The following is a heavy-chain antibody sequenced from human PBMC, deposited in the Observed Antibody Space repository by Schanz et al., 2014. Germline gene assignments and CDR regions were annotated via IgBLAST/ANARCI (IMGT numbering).Heavy chain of an antibody. V-gene: IGHV4-4*02. Sequence: QVQLQESGPGLVKPSGTLSLTCAVSGGSISSSNWWSWVRQPPGKGLEWIGEMYHSGRTNYNPSLKSRFPISVDSTTNEFSRKLSAVTAADTAVYYCARGGYSSGWYDRDIAHFDYWGQGTLVTVSS. J-gene: IGHJ4*02. CDR2: MYHSGRT. CDR1: GGSISSSNW. CDR3: ARGGYSSGWYDRDIAHFDY. D-gene: IGHD6-19*01.